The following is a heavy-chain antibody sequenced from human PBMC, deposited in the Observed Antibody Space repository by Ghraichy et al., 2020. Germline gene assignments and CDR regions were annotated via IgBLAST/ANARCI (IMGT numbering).Heavy chain of an antibody. J-gene: IGHJ4*02. CDR3: AREGYSSGWYPRPFDY. CDR2: INSDGSST. Sequence: GGSLRLSCAASGFTFSSYWMHWVRQAPGKGLVWVSRINSDGSSTSYADSVKGRFTISRDNAKNTLYLQMNSLRAEDTAVYYCAREGYSSGWYPRPFDYWGQGTLVTVSS. D-gene: IGHD6-19*01. V-gene: IGHV3-74*01. CDR1: GFTFSSYW.